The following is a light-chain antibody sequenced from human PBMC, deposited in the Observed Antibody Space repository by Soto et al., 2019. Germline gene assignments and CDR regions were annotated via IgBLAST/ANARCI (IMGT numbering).Light chain of an antibody. CDR3: SSFTISRNTVI. V-gene: IGLV2-14*01. CDR2: DVN. J-gene: IGLJ2*01. Sequence: QSALTQPASVSGSTGQSITISCTGTSSDVDGYNYVSWYQYHPGKAPKLMIYDVNNRPSGVSNRFSGSKSGNTASLTISGLQAEDEADYYCSSFTISRNTVIFGGGTKVTVL. CDR1: SSDVDGYNY.